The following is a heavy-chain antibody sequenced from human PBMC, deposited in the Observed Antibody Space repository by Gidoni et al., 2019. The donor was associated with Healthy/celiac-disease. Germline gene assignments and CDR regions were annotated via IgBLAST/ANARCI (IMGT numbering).Heavy chain of an antibody. V-gene: IGHV3-7*05. CDR3: ARVDISMWSFDY. Sequence: EVQPVESGGGVVQPGGSLRLSCAASGFTFSSYWMSWVRQAPGKGVEWVANIKQDGSEKYYVDSVKGRFTISRDNAKISLYLQMNSLRAEDTAVYYCARVDISMWSFDYWGQGTLVTVSS. CDR1: GFTFSSYW. J-gene: IGHJ4*02. D-gene: IGHD3-10*02. CDR2: IKQDGSEK.